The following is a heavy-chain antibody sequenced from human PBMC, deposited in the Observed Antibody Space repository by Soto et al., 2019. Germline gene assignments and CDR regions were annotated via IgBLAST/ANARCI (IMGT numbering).Heavy chain of an antibody. CDR2: IIPIFGTA. J-gene: IGHJ6*02. CDR3: ARGREYSYGLYYYGMDV. D-gene: IGHD5-18*01. Sequence: SVKVCCKASGGTFSSNAISWVRQAPGQGLEWMGGIIPIFGTANYAQKFQGRVTITADESTSTAYMELSSLRSEDTAVYYCARGREYSYGLYYYGMDVWGQGTTVTVSS. CDR1: GGTFSSNA. V-gene: IGHV1-69*13.